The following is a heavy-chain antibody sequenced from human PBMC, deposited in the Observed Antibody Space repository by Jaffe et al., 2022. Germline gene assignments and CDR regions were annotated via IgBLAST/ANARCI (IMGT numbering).Heavy chain of an antibody. V-gene: IGHV4-34*01. CDR3: ARDSAVAGLFDY. J-gene: IGHJ4*02. Sequence: QVQLQQWGAGLLKPSETLSLTCAVYGGSFSGYYWSWIRQPPGKGLEWIGEINHSGSTNYNPSLKSRVTISVDTSKNQFSLKLSSVTAADTAVYYCARDSAVAGLFDYWGQGTLVTVSS. D-gene: IGHD6-19*01. CDR2: INHSGST. CDR1: GGSFSGYY.